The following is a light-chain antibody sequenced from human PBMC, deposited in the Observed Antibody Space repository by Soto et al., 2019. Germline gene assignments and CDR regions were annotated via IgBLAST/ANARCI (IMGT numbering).Light chain of an antibody. Sequence: EIVLTQSPGTLSLSPGERATLSCRASQSVSSSYLAWYQQKPGQAPRLLIYGASNRATGIPARFSGSGSGTDFTLTISSLEPEDFAVYYCQQRSNWPTFCQGTRLEIK. V-gene: IGKV3D-20*02. CDR1: QSVSSSY. CDR2: GAS. J-gene: IGKJ5*01. CDR3: QQRSNWPT.